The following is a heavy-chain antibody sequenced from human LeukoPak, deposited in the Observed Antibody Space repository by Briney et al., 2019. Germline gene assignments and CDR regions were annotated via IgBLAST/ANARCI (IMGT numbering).Heavy chain of an antibody. CDR1: GYTFNTYY. D-gene: IGHD3-16*01. CDR2: IHPTDCST. Sequence: ASVKVSCKTSGYTFNTYYMHWVRQAPGQGLEWLGIIHPTDCSTSYTQRIQSRVIMTRDTATGTVYLELSSLSSEVTAVYWCARANGGGLDYWGQGTLITVSS. CDR3: ARANGGGLDY. J-gene: IGHJ4*02. V-gene: IGHV1-46*02.